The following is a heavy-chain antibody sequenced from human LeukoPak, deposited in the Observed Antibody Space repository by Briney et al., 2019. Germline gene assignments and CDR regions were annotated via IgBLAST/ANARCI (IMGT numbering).Heavy chain of an antibody. CDR2: ISGSGGST. D-gene: IGHD3-3*01. V-gene: IGHV3-23*01. J-gene: IGHJ4*02. CDR1: GFTFSSYA. CDR3: AKTLSGYNVYYY. Sequence: GGSLRLSCAASGFTFSSYAMSWVRQAPGKGLEWVSAISGSGGSTYYADSVKGRFTISRDNSKNTLSLQMNSLRVEDTAIYYCAKTLSGYNVYYYWGQGTLVTVSS.